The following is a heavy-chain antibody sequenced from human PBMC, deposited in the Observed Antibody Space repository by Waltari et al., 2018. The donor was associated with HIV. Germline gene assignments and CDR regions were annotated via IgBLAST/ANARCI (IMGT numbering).Heavy chain of an antibody. CDR1: GFPFSSYG. Sequence: QVQLVESGGDVVQPGRSLRLSCAASGFPFSSYGLHWVRQAPGKGLEWMAFISNDGSDKYYADSVKGRFTISRDTSKNTLYLQMNNLRHEDTAAYYCASTYGSGSYHFDYWGQGTRVTVSS. CDR2: ISNDGSDK. CDR3: ASTYGSGSYHFDY. J-gene: IGHJ4*02. D-gene: IGHD3-10*01. V-gene: IGHV3-30*03.